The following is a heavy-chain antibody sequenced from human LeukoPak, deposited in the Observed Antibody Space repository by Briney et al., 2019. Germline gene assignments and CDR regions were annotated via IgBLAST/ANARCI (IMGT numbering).Heavy chain of an antibody. D-gene: IGHD2-2*01. Sequence: GGSLRLSCAASGFSLSDSHMHWVRQAPGKGLEWVGHIRSRRDNYATAYGVSVQGRFTISRDDSNSMAYLQMNSLTADDTAVYYCSRQTVSCHDFWGQGTLVTVSS. V-gene: IGHV3-73*01. J-gene: IGHJ4*02. CDR3: SRQTVSCHDF. CDR2: IRSRRDNYAT. CDR1: GFSLSDSH.